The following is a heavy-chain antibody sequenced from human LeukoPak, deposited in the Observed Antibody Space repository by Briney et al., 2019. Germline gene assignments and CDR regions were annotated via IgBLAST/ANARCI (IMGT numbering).Heavy chain of an antibody. Sequence: SETLSLTCTVSGGSISSYYWSWIRQPPGKGLEWIGYIYYSGSTNYNPSLKSRVTISVDTPKNQFSLKLSSVTAADTAVYYCASQRIAARPGDYYYYYMDVWGKGTTVTVSS. CDR1: GGSISSYY. J-gene: IGHJ6*03. V-gene: IGHV4-59*01. CDR3: ASQRIAARPGDYYYYYMDV. D-gene: IGHD6-6*01. CDR2: IYYSGST.